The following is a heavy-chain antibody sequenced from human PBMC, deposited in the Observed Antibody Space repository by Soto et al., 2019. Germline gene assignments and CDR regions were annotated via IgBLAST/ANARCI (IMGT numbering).Heavy chain of an antibody. J-gene: IGHJ6*03. CDR2: ISYDGSNK. CDR3: AKSGISNIVVVPAATHYYYYMDV. D-gene: IGHD2-2*01. CDR1: GFTFSSYG. Sequence: GGSLRLSCAASGFTFSSYGMHWVRQAPGKGLEWVAVISYDGSNKYYADSVKGRFTISRDNSKNTLYLQMNSLRAEDTAVYYCAKSGISNIVVVPAATHYYYYMDVWGKGTTVTVSS. V-gene: IGHV3-30*18.